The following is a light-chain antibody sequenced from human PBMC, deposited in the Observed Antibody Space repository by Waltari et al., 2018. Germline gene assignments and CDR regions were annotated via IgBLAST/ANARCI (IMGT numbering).Light chain of an antibody. V-gene: IGKV3-20*01. CDR1: QSVSSSY. J-gene: IGKJ3*01. Sequence: EILLTQSPGTLSLSPGERATLSCRASQSVSSSYLAWYQQKPGQAPRRLIYGASSRATGIPDRFSGSGSGTDFTLTISRLEPEYFAVYYCQQYGSSPPFTFGPGTKVDIK. CDR3: QQYGSSPPFT. CDR2: GAS.